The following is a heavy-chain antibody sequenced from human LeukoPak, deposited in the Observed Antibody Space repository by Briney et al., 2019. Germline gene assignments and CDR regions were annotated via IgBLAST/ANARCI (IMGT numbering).Heavy chain of an antibody. J-gene: IGHJ4*02. CDR1: GFTFSTYW. CDR3: AKDSGDWNFDN. Sequence: PGGSLRLSCAASGFTFSTYWMSWVRQAPGKGLEWVANIKQDGSEKNYVDSVKGRFTISRDNSKNTLYVQMNSLRVEDTAVYYCAKDSGDWNFDNWGQGTLVTVSS. CDR2: IKQDGSEK. D-gene: IGHD2-21*02. V-gene: IGHV3-7*04.